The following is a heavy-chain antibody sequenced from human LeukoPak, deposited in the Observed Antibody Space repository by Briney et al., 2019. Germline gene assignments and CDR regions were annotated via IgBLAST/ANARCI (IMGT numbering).Heavy chain of an antibody. J-gene: IGHJ3*02. CDR1: GGSISSGGYY. CDR3: ASSWYILGAFDI. V-gene: IGHV4-31*03. Sequence: SQTLSLTCTVSGGSISSGGYYWSWIRQHPGKGLEWIGYIYYSGSTYYNPSLKSRVTISVDTSKNQFSLKLSSVTAADTAVYYCASSWYILGAFDIWGQGTMVTVSS. D-gene: IGHD6-13*01. CDR2: IYYSGST.